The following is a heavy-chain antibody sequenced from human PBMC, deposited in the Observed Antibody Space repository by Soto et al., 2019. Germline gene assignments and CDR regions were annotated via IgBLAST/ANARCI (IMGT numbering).Heavy chain of an antibody. CDR3: ARGYVIWQAYCIYFDP. CDR1: GFTFNSYW. J-gene: IGHJ5*02. V-gene: IGHV3-7*04. D-gene: IGHD3-9*01. Sequence: EVQLVESGGGLVQPGGSLRLSCAASGFTFNSYWMSWVRQAPGKGLEWVANIKQDGSEKYYVDSVKGRFTISRDNAKNSLYLQMNILRDEDAAVYYWARGYVIWQAYCIYFDPWGQGTLVTVSS. CDR2: IKQDGSEK.